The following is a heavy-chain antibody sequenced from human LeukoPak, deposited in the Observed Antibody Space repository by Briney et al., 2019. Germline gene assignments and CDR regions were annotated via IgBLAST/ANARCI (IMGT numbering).Heavy chain of an antibody. D-gene: IGHD3-22*01. CDR1: GYTFSSYA. Sequence: ASVKVSCKASGYTFSSYAISWVRQAPGQGLEWMGGIIPIFGTANYAQKFQGRVTITADESTSTAYMELSSLRSEDTAVYYCALRVYDSSGYYWFDPWGQGTLVTVSS. CDR3: ALRVYDSSGYYWFDP. J-gene: IGHJ5*02. CDR2: IIPIFGTA. V-gene: IGHV1-69*13.